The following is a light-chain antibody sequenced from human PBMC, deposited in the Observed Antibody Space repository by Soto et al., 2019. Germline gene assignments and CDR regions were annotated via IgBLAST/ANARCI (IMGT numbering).Light chain of an antibody. CDR1: SSNIGAGYD. V-gene: IGLV1-40*01. CDR2: GNN. CDR3: QSYDSTLSGAV. Sequence: QSVLTQPPSVSGAPGQRVTISCTGSSSNIGAGYDVHWYQQLPGTAPKVLIYGNNNRPSGVPDRFSGSKSGTSASLAITGLQAEDEADYYCQSYDSTLSGAVFGGGTQLTVL. J-gene: IGLJ7*01.